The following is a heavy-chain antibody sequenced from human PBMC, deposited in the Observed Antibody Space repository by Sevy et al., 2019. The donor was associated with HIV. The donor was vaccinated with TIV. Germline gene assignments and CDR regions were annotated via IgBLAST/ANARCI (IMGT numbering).Heavy chain of an antibody. Sequence: GGSLRLSCAASGFTISSYWVTWVRQAPGQGLEWVANIKQDGSVRKYLDSVKGRFTISRDIAKNTPHLQMNSLRAEDTAVYYCARDLEFYDSGDYGPAFMPDYWGQGTLVTVSS. D-gene: IGHD4-17*01. CDR2: IKQDGSVR. J-gene: IGHJ4*02. CDR3: ARDLEFYDSGDYGPAFMPDY. V-gene: IGHV3-7*01. CDR1: GFTISSYW.